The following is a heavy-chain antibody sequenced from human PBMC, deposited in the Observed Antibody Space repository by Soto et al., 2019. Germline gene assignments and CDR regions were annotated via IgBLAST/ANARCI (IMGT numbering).Heavy chain of an antibody. CDR1: GFSLSTSGVG. CDR2: IYWDDDK. CDR3: ALNGVWGSYRAYYFDY. V-gene: IGHV2-5*02. Sequence: SGPTLVNPTQTLTLTCTFSGFSLSTSGVGVGWIRQPPGKALEWLALIYWDDDKRYSPSLKSRLTITKDTSKNQVVLTMTNMDPVDTATYYCALNGVWGSYRAYYFDYWGQGTLVTVSS. D-gene: IGHD3-16*02. J-gene: IGHJ4*02.